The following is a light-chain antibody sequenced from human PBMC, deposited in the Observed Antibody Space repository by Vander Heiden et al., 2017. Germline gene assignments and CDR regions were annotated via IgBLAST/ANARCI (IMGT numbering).Light chain of an antibody. Sequence: IQMTQPPPSLSASLGDRVAITCRASQSISSWLAWYQQKPGKAPKLLIYKATSLESGVPSRFSGSGSGTEFTLTISSLQPDDFATYYCQQYNSYSLFTFGHGTKVDIK. CDR3: QQYNSYSLFT. CDR2: KAT. J-gene: IGKJ3*01. CDR1: QSISSW. V-gene: IGKV1-5*03.